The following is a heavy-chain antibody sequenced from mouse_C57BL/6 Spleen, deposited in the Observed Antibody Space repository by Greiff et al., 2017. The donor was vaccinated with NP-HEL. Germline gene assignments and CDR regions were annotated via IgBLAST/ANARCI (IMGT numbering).Heavy chain of an antibody. D-gene: IGHD2-5*01. CDR3: ASGNSNYWYFDV. Sequence: VQLQQSGAELVRPGTSVKVSCNASGYAFTNSLIEWVKQRPGQGLEWIGVISPGSGGTTYNEEFKGKATLTSDKSSSTDYMQLSGLASEDYAVYFCASGNSNYWYFDVWGTGTTVTVSS. V-gene: IGHV1-54*01. CDR2: ISPGSGGT. CDR1: GYAFTNSL. J-gene: IGHJ1*03.